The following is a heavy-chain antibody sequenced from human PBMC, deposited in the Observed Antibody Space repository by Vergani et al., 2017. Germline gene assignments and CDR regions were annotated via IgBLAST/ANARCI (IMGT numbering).Heavy chain of an antibody. J-gene: IGHJ4*02. CDR2: ITNSGDKA. CDR3: AKDARRSNGWYYFVS. Sequence: EVQLLESGGGLVQPGGSLRLSCAASGLTFSSYDMNWVRQAPGKGLEWVSGITNSGDKAYYADSVKGRFTISRDNSKNTLSLQINSLRADDTAIYYCAKDARRSNGWYYFVSWGQGSLVTVSS. D-gene: IGHD6-19*01. CDR1: GLTFSSYD. V-gene: IGHV3-23*01.